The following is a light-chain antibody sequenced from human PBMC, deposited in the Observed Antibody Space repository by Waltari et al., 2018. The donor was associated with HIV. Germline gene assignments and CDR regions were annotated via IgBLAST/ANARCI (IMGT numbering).Light chain of an antibody. V-gene: IGLV2-23*01. CDR1: SSDVGSYNL. Sequence: QSALTQPASVSGSPGQSITISCTGTSSDVGSYNLVSWYQHHPGKAPKLTIYEGSKRPSGVSNRFSGSKSGNTASLTISGLQAEDEADYYCCSYAGSSTFYVFGTGTEVTVL. J-gene: IGLJ1*01. CDR2: EGS. CDR3: CSYAGSSTFYV.